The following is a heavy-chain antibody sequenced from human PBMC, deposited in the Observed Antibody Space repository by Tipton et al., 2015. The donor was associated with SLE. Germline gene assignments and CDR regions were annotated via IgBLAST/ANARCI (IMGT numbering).Heavy chain of an antibody. J-gene: IGHJ3*02. V-gene: IGHV3-48*03. D-gene: IGHD3-16*02. CDR2: ISRSGNDM. Sequence: SLRLSCAASGFTFSSYEMNWVRQAPGKGLEWVSYISRSGNDMYYADSVKGRFTISRDNAKNSLYLQMNSLRAEDTAVYYCSGELSPRDGFDIWGQGTMVTVSS. CDR1: GFTFSSYE. CDR3: SGELSPRDGFDI.